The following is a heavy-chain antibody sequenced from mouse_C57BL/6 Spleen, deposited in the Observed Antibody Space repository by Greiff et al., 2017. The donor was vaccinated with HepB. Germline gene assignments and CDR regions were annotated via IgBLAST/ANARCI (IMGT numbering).Heavy chain of an antibody. CDR2: INPSSGYT. CDR1: GYTFTSYW. Sequence: QVQLKQSGAELAKPGTSVKLSCKASGYTFTSYWMHWVNQRPGQGLEWIGYINPSSGYTKYNQKFKDKATLTADKSSSTAYMQLSSLTYEDSAVYYCALLPDYDGYYYAMDYWGQGTSVTVSS. V-gene: IGHV1-7*01. CDR3: ALLPDYDGYYYAMDY. D-gene: IGHD2-4*01. J-gene: IGHJ4*01.